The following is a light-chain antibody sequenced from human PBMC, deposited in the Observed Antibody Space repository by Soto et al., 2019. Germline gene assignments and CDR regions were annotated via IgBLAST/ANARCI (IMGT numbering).Light chain of an antibody. CDR2: DVS. CDR1: QSINNL. V-gene: IGKV1-5*01. CDR3: QQYDSYSLT. Sequence: DVPLTQSPSTLSESVGERVTIXWPASQSINNLLAWYQQKPGKAPKFLIYDVSTLESGVPSRFSGSGSGTEFTLTISSLQPEDFATYYCQQYDSYSLTFGGGTRWIS. J-gene: IGKJ4*01.